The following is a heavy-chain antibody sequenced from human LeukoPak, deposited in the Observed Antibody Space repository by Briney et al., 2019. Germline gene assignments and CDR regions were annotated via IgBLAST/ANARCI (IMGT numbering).Heavy chain of an antibody. Sequence: GESLKISCKGSGYTFTTYWIGWVRQMPGKGLEWMGLIYPADSDTTYSPSFQGQVTISADRSISTAYLQWSSLKASDTAMYYCARHIPRFSSSWYYYYYMDVWGKGTTVTISS. J-gene: IGHJ6*03. CDR3: ARHIPRFSSSWYYYYYMDV. CDR1: GYTFTTYW. CDR2: IYPADSDT. V-gene: IGHV5-51*01. D-gene: IGHD6-13*01.